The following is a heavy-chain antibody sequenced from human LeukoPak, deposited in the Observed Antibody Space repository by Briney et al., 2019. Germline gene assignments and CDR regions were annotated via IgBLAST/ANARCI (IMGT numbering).Heavy chain of an antibody. CDR3: ARGGCSGGSCYYYYYYYMDV. CDR2: MNPNSGNT. CDR1: GYTFTSYD. Sequence: SVKVSCKASGYTFTSYDINWVRQATGQGLEWMGWMNPNSGNTGYAQKFQGRVTMTRNTSISTAYMELSGLRSEDTAVYYCARGGCSGGSCYYYYYYYMDVWGKGTTVTISS. V-gene: IGHV1-8*01. J-gene: IGHJ6*03. D-gene: IGHD2-15*01.